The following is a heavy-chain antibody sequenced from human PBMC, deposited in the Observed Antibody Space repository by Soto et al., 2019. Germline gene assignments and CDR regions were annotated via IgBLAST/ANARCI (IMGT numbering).Heavy chain of an antibody. Sequence: PSETLSLTCAVYGGSFSGYYWGWIRQPPGKGLEWIGEINHSGSTNYNPSLKSRVTISVDTSKNQFSLKLSSVTAADTAVYYCARESKQLVPGTLLDWFDPWGQGXLVTVPS. CDR1: GGSFSGYY. D-gene: IGHD6-6*01. V-gene: IGHV4-34*01. CDR2: INHSGST. J-gene: IGHJ5*02. CDR3: ARESKQLVPGTLLDWFDP.